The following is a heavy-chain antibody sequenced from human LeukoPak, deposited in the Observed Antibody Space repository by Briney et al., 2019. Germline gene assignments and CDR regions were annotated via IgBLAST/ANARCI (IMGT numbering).Heavy chain of an antibody. V-gene: IGHV3-21*01. CDR2: ISSDSSYI. D-gene: IGHD3-10*02. Sequence: GGSLRLSCAASGFTFSSYSMNWVRQAPGKGLEWVASISSDSSYIDYADSVKGRFTISRDNAKNSLFLKTDTLRGDDTGIYYCARDPNVLGITPYYFDFWGQGTLVTVSS. CDR1: GFTFSSYS. J-gene: IGHJ4*02. CDR3: ARDPNVLGITPYYFDF.